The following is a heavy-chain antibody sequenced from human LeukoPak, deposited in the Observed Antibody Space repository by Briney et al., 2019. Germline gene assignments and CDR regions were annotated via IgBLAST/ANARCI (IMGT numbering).Heavy chain of an antibody. CDR3: VRGCSATSCQPFDY. J-gene: IGHJ4*02. CDR1: GFTFSNYW. CDR2: INSDGSST. Sequence: TGGSLRLSCAASGFTFSNYWMHWVRQAPGKGLVWVLRINSDGSSTGYADSVKGRFTISRDNAKNTLYVQMNSLRTEDTAVYYCVRGCSATSCQPFDYWGQGTLVTVSS. D-gene: IGHD2-2*01. V-gene: IGHV3-74*01.